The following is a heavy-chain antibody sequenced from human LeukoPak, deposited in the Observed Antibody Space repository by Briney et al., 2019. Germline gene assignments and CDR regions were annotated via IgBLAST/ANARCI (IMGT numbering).Heavy chain of an antibody. CDR1: GYSFTSYW. D-gene: IGHD3-9*01. J-gene: IGHJ5*02. V-gene: IGHV5-51*01. CDR3: ARMYAAGYDILTGYDWFDP. Sequence: GESLKISCKGSGYSFTSYWIGWVRQMPGKGLEWMGIIYPGDSDTRYSPSFQGQVTISADKSISSAYLQWSSLKASDTAMYYCARMYAAGYDILTGYDWFDPWGQGTLVTVSS. CDR2: IYPGDSDT.